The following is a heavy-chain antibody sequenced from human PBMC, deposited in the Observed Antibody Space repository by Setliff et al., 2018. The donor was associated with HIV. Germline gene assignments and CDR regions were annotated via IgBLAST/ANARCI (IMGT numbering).Heavy chain of an antibody. CDR2: INHSGKT. J-gene: IGHJ5*02. Sequence: SETLSLTCAVYGGSFSGYYWTWIRQPPGKGLEWIGDINHSGKTNYNRSLKSRVTISLDTSKNQFSLRLTSVTAADTAVYYCAREGGTGRSSWYGAYWYDPWGQGTLVT. CDR3: AREGGTGRSSWYGAYWYDP. CDR1: GGSFSGYY. D-gene: IGHD6-13*01. V-gene: IGHV4-34*01.